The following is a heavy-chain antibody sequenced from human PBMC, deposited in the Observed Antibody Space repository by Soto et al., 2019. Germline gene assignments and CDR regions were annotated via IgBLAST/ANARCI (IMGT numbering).Heavy chain of an antibody. CDR2: ISGSGGST. D-gene: IGHD6-19*01. Sequence: GGSLRLSCAASGFTFGSYAMSWVRQAPGKGLEWVSLISGSGGSTYYADSVKGRFTISRDNSKNTLYLEMNSLSAEDTAVYYCASHPGYSSGWYNYWGQGTLVTVSS. J-gene: IGHJ4*02. CDR3: ASHPGYSSGWYNY. CDR1: GFTFGSYA. V-gene: IGHV3-23*01.